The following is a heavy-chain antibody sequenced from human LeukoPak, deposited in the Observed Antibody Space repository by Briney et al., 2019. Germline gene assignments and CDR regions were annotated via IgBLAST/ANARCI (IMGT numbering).Heavy chain of an antibody. J-gene: IGHJ4*02. D-gene: IGHD3-22*01. CDR1: GFPFSDVW. CDR2: IKRKTDGGTA. CDR3: TTDWYYYDSSGYYPIF. V-gene: IGHV3-15*01. Sequence: GGSLRLSCAASGFPFSDVWMSWVRQAPGKGLEWVGRIKRKTDGGTADYAAPVKGRFTFSRDDSKNTLYLQMNSLKTVDTAVYYCTTDWYYYDSSGYYPIFWGQGTLVTVSS.